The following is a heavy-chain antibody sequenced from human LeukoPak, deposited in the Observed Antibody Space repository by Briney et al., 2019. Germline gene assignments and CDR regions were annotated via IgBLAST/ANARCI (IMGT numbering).Heavy chain of an antibody. CDR3: AKSSEPRVRITPFDY. V-gene: IGHV1-69*06. J-gene: IGHJ4*02. CDR1: GGTFSSYA. D-gene: IGHD1-14*01. CDR2: IIPIFGTA. Sequence: GASVKVSCKASGGTFSSYAISWVRQAPGQGLEWMGGIIPIFGTANYAQKFQGRVTITADKSTSTAYMELSSLRSEDTAVYYCAKSSEPRVRITPFDYWGQGTLVTVSS.